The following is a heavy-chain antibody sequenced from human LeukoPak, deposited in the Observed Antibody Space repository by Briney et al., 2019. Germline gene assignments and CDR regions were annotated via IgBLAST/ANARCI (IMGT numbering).Heavy chain of an antibody. V-gene: IGHV3-48*03. D-gene: IGHD6-19*01. CDR1: GFTFSSYE. CDR2: ISSTGTTI. Sequence: GGSLRLSCAASGFTFSSYEMNWVRQAPGKGLEWVSYISSTGTTIYYADSVKGRFTISRDNAKNSLYLQMNSLRAEDTAMYYCARETPDSSGWDWGQGTLVTVSS. J-gene: IGHJ4*02. CDR3: ARETPDSSGWD.